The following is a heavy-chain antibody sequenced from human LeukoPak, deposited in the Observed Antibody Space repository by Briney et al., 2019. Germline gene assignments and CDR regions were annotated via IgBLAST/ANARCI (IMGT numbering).Heavy chain of an antibody. CDR1: GGTFSSYA. V-gene: IGHV1-69*13. CDR3: ARVYQSSGISSGYFDY. Sequence: GASVKVSCKASGGTFSSYAISWVRQAPGQGLEWMGGIIPIFGTANYAQKFQGRVTITADESTSTAYMELSSLRSEDTAVYYCARVYQSSGISSGYFDYWGQGTLVTVSS. CDR2: IIPIFGTA. D-gene: IGHD4-23*01. J-gene: IGHJ4*02.